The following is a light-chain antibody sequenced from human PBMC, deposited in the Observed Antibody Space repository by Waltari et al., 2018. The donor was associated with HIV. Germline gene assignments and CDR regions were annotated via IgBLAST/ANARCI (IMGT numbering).Light chain of an antibody. J-gene: IGLJ2*01. CDR2: DVS. CDR1: SSDVGGYTY. CDR3: SSYTSSSTFYVV. Sequence: QSALTQPASVSGSPGQSITISCPGTSSDVGGYTYVSWYQQHPGKAPKLMIYDVSNRPSGVSNRFSGSKSGNTASLTISGLQAEDEADYYCSSYTSSSTFYVVFGGGTKLTVL. V-gene: IGLV2-14*01.